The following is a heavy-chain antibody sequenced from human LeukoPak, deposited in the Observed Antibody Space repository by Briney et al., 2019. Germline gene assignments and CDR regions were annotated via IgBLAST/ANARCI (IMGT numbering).Heavy chain of an antibody. CDR1: GFTFSSYA. J-gene: IGHJ4*02. CDR2: IRYDGSTK. Sequence: GGSLRLSCAASGFTFSSYAMHWVRQAPGKGLEWVAVIRYDGSTKYYADSVKGRFTVSRDNSKNTLYLQMNSLRAEDTAVYYCARVRGYSGSYFDYWGQGTLVTVSS. V-gene: IGHV3-30*04. D-gene: IGHD5-18*01. CDR3: ARVRGYSGSYFDY.